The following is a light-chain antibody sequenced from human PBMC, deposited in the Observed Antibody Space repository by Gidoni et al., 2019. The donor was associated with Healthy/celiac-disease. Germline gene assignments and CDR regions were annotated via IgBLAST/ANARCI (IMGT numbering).Light chain of an antibody. CDR3: QQYDNLPPP. CDR2: DAS. Sequence: DIQMTQSPSSLSASVGDRVTITCQASQAISNYLNWYQQKPGKGPKLLIYDASHLETGVPSRFSGSGSGTDFTFTISSLQPEDIATYYCQQYDNLPPPFGQGTKVEIK. CDR1: QAISNY. J-gene: IGKJ1*01. V-gene: IGKV1-33*01.